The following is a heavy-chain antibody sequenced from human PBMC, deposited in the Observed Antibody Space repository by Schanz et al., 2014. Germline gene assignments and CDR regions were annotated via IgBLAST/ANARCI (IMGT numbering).Heavy chain of an antibody. Sequence: EVQLLESGGGLVQPGGSLRLSCAASGFTFSSYSMNWVRQAPGKGLEWVSYISSSSSTRYYADSVKGRFTISRDNSKSTLYVEMNSLRAEDTAVYYCVRDSFFAFDYWGQGTLVTASS. V-gene: IGHV3-48*01. J-gene: IGHJ4*02. D-gene: IGHD3-3*01. CDR2: ISSSSSTR. CDR1: GFTFSSYS. CDR3: VRDSFFAFDY.